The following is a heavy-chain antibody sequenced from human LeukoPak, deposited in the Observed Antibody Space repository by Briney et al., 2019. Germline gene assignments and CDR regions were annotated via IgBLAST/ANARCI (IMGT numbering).Heavy chain of an antibody. V-gene: IGHV1-18*01. D-gene: IGHD5-18*01. Sequence: SVKVSFKASGYTFTSYGISWVRQAPGQGLEWMGWISAYNGNTNYAQKLQGRVTMTTDTSTSTAYMELRSLRSDDTAVYYCARVPTRGYSYGLYYFDYWGQGTLVTVSS. CDR1: GYTFTSYG. J-gene: IGHJ4*02. CDR3: ARVPTRGYSYGLYYFDY. CDR2: ISAYNGNT.